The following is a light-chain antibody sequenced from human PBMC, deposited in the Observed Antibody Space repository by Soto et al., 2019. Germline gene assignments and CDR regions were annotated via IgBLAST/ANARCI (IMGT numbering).Light chain of an antibody. V-gene: IGKV1-5*01. CDR1: HSLTGR. CDR2: DVS. CDR3: QQYKVYPYT. J-gene: IGKJ2*01. Sequence: DIQMTQSPSTLSASIGDRVTLTCRASHSLTGRLAWYQQKPGRPPKLLIYDVSILESGVPSRFSGSESGTDFTLTISSLRPDDVAHFYGQQYKVYPYTFGQGTRLDI.